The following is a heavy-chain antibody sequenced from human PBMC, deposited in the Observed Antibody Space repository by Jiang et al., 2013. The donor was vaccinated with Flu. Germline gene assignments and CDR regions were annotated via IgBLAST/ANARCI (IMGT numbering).Heavy chain of an antibody. CDR3: ARHGVEMATLYAFEI. V-gene: IGHV4-59*08. Sequence: LLKPSETLSLTCSVSGGSINTYYWSWIRQPPGRQLEWIGYIYNTGSTNYNPSLKSRVTISVDTSKNHFSLKLRSVTAADTAVYYCARHGVEMATLYAFEIWGQGTMVTVSS. CDR1: GGSINTYY. J-gene: IGHJ3*02. D-gene: IGHD5-24*01. CDR2: IYNTGST.